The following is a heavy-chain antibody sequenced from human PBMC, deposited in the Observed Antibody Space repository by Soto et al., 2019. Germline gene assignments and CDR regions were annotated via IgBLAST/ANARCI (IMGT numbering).Heavy chain of an antibody. CDR3: AKDLLRPGRAYGMDV. CDR2: ISYDGSNK. Sequence: QVQLVESGGGVVQPGRSLRLSCAASGFTFSSYGMHWVRQAPGKGLEWVAVISYDGSNKYYADSVKGRFTISRDNSXXTLYLQMNSLRPEDTAVYYCAKDLLRPGRAYGMDVWGQGTTVTVSS. V-gene: IGHV3-30*18. D-gene: IGHD6-25*01. J-gene: IGHJ6*02. CDR1: GFTFSSYG.